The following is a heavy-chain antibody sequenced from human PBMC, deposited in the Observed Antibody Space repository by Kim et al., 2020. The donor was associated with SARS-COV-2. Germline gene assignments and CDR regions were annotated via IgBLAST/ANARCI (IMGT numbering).Heavy chain of an antibody. J-gene: IGHJ6*02. Sequence: GGSLRLSCAASGFTFSSYSMNWVRQAPGKGLEWVSYISSSSSTIYYADSVKGRFTISRDNAKNSLYLQMNSLRDEDTAVYYCAREWEWDADPYGMDVWGQGTTVTVSS. CDR3: AREWEWDADPYGMDV. V-gene: IGHV3-48*02. D-gene: IGHD1-26*01. CDR2: ISSSSSTI. CDR1: GFTFSSYS.